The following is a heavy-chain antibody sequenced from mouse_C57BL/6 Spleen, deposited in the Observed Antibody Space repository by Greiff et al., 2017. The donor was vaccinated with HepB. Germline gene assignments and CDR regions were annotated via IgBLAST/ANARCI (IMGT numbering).Heavy chain of an antibody. Sequence: EVQGVESGGGLVKPGGSLKLSCAASGFTFSDYGMHWVRQATEKGLEWVAYISSGSSTIYYADTVKGRFTISRDNAKNTLFLQMTSLRSEDTAMYYCARPGITTVVAHGYFDVWGTGTTVTVSS. D-gene: IGHD1-1*01. V-gene: IGHV5-17*01. CDR3: ARPGITTVVAHGYFDV. CDR2: ISSGSSTI. CDR1: GFTFSDYG. J-gene: IGHJ1*03.